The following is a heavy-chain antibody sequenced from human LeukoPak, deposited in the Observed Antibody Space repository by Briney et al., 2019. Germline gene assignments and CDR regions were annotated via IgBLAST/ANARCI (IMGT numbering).Heavy chain of an antibody. J-gene: IGHJ4*02. D-gene: IGHD2/OR15-2a*01. CDR2: IYYSGST. CDR1: GGSISSGGYY. CDR3: ARLALQDYFYDY. Sequence: SETLSLTCTVSGGSISSGGYYWSWIREHPGKGLEWIGYIYYSGSTYYNPSLKSRVTISVDTSKSQFSLKLSSVTAADTAVYYCARLALQDYFYDYWGQGTLVTVSS. V-gene: IGHV4-31*03.